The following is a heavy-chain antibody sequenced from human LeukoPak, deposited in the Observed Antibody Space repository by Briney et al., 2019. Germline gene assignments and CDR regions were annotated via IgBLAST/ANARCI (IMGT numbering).Heavy chain of an antibody. D-gene: IGHD1-26*01. J-gene: IGHJ4*02. CDR2: ISGSSSDV. CDR3: SRDPRHSGY. V-gene: IGHV3-11*01. CDR1: GFTFSDSY. Sequence: GGSLRLSCAASGFTFSDSYMTWIRQAPGKGLELLSYISGSSSDVNYIDSVRGRFTISRDNAKNSLYLHMNSLTVEDTAVYYCSRDPRHSGYWGQGTLVTVSS.